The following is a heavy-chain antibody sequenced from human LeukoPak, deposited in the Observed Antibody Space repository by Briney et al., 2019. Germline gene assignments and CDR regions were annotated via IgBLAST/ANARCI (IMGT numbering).Heavy chain of an antibody. CDR2: IIPILGTA. D-gene: IGHD2-2*03. CDR1: GGTFSSYA. CDR3: AIGYCSSTSCYSTAWDY. J-gene: IGHJ4*02. V-gene: IGHV1-69*05. Sequence: ASVKVSCKPSGGTFSSYAISWVRQAPGQGLEWMGGIIPILGTANYAQKFQGRVTITTDESTSTAYMELSSLRSEDTAVYYCAIGYCSSTSCYSTAWDYWVQGTLVTVSS.